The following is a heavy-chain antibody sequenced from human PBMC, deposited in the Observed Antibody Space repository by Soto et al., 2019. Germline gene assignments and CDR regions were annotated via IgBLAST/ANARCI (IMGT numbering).Heavy chain of an antibody. CDR3: TREVGTYPYYYYYGMDV. Sequence: GGSLRLSCSASGFSFGDYAMGWFRQAPGEWLEWVGFIRSKAYGGTTEYAASVEGRFTVSRDDSKSIAYLQMNSLKTEDTAVYYCTREVGTYPYYYYYGMDVWGQGXTVTVYS. V-gene: IGHV3-49*03. CDR2: IRSKAYGGTT. D-gene: IGHD3-16*02. CDR1: GFSFGDYA. J-gene: IGHJ6*02.